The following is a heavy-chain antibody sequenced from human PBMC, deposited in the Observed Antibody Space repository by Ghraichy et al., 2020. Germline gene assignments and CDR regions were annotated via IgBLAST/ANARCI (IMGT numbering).Heavy chain of an antibody. D-gene: IGHD5-24*01. CDR2: IYYSGST. V-gene: IGHV4-39*01. CDR1: GGSISSSSYY. J-gene: IGHJ4*02. CDR3: ARRVDVEMATIEY. Sequence: SETLSLTCTVSGGSISSSSYYWGWIRQPPGKGLEWIGSIYYSGSTYYNPSLKSRVTISVDTSKNQFSLKLSSVTAADTAVYYCARRVDVEMATIEYWGQGTLVTVSS.